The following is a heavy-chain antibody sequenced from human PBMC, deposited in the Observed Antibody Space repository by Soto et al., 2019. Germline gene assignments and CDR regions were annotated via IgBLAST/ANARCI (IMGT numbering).Heavy chain of an antibody. CDR2: TYYRSKWYN. CDR3: ARGTTIAVAGSIPFDY. Sequence: PSQTLSLTCAISGDSVSSNSAAWNWIRQSPSRGLEWLGRTYYRSKWYNDYAVSVKSRITINPDTSKNQFSLQLNSVTPEDTAVYYCARGTTIAVAGSIPFDYWGQGTLVTVSS. V-gene: IGHV6-1*01. CDR1: GDSVSSNSAA. D-gene: IGHD6-19*01. J-gene: IGHJ4*02.